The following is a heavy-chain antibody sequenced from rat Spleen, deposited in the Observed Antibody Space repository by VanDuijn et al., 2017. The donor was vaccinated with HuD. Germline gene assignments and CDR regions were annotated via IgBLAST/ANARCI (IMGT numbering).Heavy chain of an antibody. D-gene: IGHD1-4*01. CDR1: GLSLTSNG. J-gene: IGHJ3*01. CDR2: IWSDGIT. CDR3: TRESLPGFNSHWFLS. V-gene: IGHV2-47*01. Sequence: QVQLKESGPGLVQPSQTLSLACTVSGLSLTSNGVSWIRQVPGKGLEWMGVIWSDGITDYNSALSSRLSISRDTSKSQVFLKVDSLQTEDTATYFCTRESLPGFNSHWFLSWGQGTLVTVSS.